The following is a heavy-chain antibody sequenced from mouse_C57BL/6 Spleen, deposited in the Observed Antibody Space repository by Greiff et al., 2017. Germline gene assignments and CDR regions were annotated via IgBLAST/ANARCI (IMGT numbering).Heavy chain of an antibody. CDR3: AKALFDYYGSSYWFAY. Sequence: VQLKESGPGLVAPSQSLSITCTVSGFSLTSYGVSWVRQPPGKGLEWLGVIWGDGSTNYHSALISRLSISQDNSKSQVFLKMNNLQTDDTDTYDCAKALFDYYGSSYWFAYWGQGTLVTVSA. D-gene: IGHD1-1*01. CDR2: IWGDGST. V-gene: IGHV2-3*01. J-gene: IGHJ3*01. CDR1: GFSLTSYG.